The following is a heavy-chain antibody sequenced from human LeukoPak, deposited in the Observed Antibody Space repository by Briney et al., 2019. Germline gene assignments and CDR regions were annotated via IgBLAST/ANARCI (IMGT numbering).Heavy chain of an antibody. Sequence: GGSLRLSCAASGFTVSTNYMSWVRQAPGKGLEWVSVIYSGGSTYYADSVKGRFTISRDNSKNTLYLQMNSLRAEDTAVYFCARHRNGANSAWFDPWGQGTLVTVSS. CDR2: IYSGGST. J-gene: IGHJ5*02. CDR3: ARHRNGANSAWFDP. V-gene: IGHV3-66*04. D-gene: IGHD4-23*01. CDR1: GFTVSTNY.